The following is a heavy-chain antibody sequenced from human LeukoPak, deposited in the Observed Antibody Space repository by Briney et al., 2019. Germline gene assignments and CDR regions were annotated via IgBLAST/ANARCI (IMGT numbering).Heavy chain of an antibody. CDR1: GYSFSSYW. D-gene: IGHD4-17*01. V-gene: IGHV5-51*01. CDR2: NYPGDSDT. CDR3: ARQGDYGYYFDY. Sequence: GESPKIPCKGSGYSFSSYWIVWVRQMPGKGLEWMGINYPGDSDTRYSPSFQGQVTISADKSVSTAYLQWSSLQASDTAMYYCARQGDYGYYFDYWGQGTLVTVSS. J-gene: IGHJ4*02.